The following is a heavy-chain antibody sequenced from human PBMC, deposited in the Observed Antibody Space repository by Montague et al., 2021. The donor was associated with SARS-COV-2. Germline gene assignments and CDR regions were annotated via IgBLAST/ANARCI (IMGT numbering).Heavy chain of an antibody. Sequence: SETLSLTCTVSGGSISSYYWSWIRQPPGRGLEWSGYIYYSGSTNYNPSLKSRVTISVDTSKSQFSLELSSVTAAYTALYYCARGTAAGTIVAYWGQGTLVTVSS. CDR2: IYYSGST. V-gene: IGHV4-59*01. J-gene: IGHJ4*02. D-gene: IGHD6-13*01. CDR3: ARGTAAGTIVAY. CDR1: GGSISSYY.